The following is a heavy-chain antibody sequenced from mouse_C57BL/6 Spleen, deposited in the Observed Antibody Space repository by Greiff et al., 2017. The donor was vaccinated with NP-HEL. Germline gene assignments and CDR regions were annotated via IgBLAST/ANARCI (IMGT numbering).Heavy chain of an antibody. CDR1: GYTFTSYW. D-gene: IGHD1-1*01. J-gene: IGHJ1*03. CDR3: ARSAYFVYLFWYFDV. V-gene: IGHV1-59*01. Sequence: QVQLQQPGAELVRPGTSVKLSCKASGYTFTSYWMHWVKQRPGQGLEWIGVIDPSDSYTNYNQKFKGKATLTVDTSSSTAYMQLSSLTSEDSAVYYCARSAYFVYLFWYFDVWGTGTTVTVSS. CDR2: IDPSDSYT.